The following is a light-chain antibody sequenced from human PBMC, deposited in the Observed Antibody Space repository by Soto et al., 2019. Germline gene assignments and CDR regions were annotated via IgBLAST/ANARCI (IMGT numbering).Light chain of an antibody. CDR1: RGISSN. CDR2: DAS. CDR3: QQRSNWPPLT. Sequence: EIVMTQSPATLSVSPGEIATLSCRASRGISSNLAWYQQKPGQAPRLLIYDASNRATGIPARFSGSGSGTDFTPTISSLEPEDFSVYYCQQRSNWPPLTLGGGTKVDIK. V-gene: IGKV3-11*01. J-gene: IGKJ4*01.